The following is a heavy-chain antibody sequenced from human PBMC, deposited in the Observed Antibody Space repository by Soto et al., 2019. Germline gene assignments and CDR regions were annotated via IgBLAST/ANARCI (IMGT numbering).Heavy chain of an antibody. CDR1: GGTFSSYA. CDR3: AKQHRFHYVDD. D-gene: IGHD3-10*02. Sequence: SVKVSCKASGGTFSSYAISWVRQAPGQGLEWMGGISPIFGTANYAQKFQGRVTITADESTSTAYMELSSLGSEDTAVYYCAKQHRFHYVDDWGQGTLVTVSS. V-gene: IGHV1-69*13. CDR2: ISPIFGTA. J-gene: IGHJ4*02.